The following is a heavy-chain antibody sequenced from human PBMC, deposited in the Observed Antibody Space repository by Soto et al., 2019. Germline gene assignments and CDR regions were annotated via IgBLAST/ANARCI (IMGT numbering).Heavy chain of an antibody. D-gene: IGHD2-21*02. Sequence: SVQVSCKAAGGTFSSYAISWVRQAPGQGLEWMGGIIPIFGTANYAQKFQGRVTITADESTSTAYMELSSLRSEDTAVYYCARSADVVVTAGYFDYWGQGTLVTVSS. CDR3: ARSADVVVTAGYFDY. CDR2: IIPIFGTA. CDR1: GGTFSSYA. J-gene: IGHJ4*02. V-gene: IGHV1-69*13.